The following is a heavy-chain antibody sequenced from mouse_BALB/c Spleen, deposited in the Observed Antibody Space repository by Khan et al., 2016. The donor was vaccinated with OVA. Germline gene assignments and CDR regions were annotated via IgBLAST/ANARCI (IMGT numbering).Heavy chain of an antibody. CDR3: TRDRIDY. J-gene: IGHJ2*01. Sequence: VQLQESGAELAKPGAPVKMSCKASGYTFTTYWMHWVKQRPGQGLEWIGYINPTSGYTDYNERFKDKATLSADKSSSTAYMQLSSLTSEDSAVDYGTRDRIDYGGQGTTLTVSS. CDR2: INPTSGYT. CDR1: GYTFTTYW. V-gene: IGHV1-7*01.